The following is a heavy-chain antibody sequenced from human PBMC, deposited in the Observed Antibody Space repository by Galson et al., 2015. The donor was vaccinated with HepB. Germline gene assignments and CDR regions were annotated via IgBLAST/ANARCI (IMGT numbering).Heavy chain of an antibody. CDR1: GFTFSSYG. V-gene: IGHV3-30*18. J-gene: IGHJ6*03. Sequence: SLRLSCAASGFTFSSYGMHWVRQAPGKGLEWVAVISYDGSNKYYADSVKGRFTISRDNSKNTLYLQMNSLRAEDTAVYYCAKGNLLDSSGYYDHYYMDVWGKGTTVTVSS. CDR2: ISYDGSNK. CDR3: AKGNLLDSSGYYDHYYMDV. D-gene: IGHD3-22*01.